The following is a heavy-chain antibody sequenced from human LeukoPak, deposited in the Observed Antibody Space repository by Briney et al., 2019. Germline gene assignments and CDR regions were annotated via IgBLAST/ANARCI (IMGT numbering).Heavy chain of an antibody. J-gene: IGHJ4*02. CDR3: GKTRRSGTEYADFDR. CDR1: GFAFDDYA. V-gene: IGHV3-43*02. Sequence: GGSLRLSCAASGFAFDDYAMHWVRQAPGKVPEWVSLIHKDGSTHYYESLKGRFAISRDNSKKTLYQQINSLTTEDTALYYCGKTRRSGTEYADFDRWGQGTLVTVSS. D-gene: IGHD1-26*01. CDR2: IHKDGST.